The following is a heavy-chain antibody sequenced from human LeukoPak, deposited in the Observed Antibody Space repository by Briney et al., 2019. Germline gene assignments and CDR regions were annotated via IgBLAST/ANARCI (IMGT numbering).Heavy chain of an antibody. J-gene: IGHJ5*02. CDR1: GGSISGGGYY. CDR2: IYYSGST. D-gene: IGHD5-12*01. V-gene: IGHV4-31*03. Sequence: PSETLSLTCTVSGGSISGGGYYWSWIRQHPGKGLEWIGYIYYSGSTYYNPSLKSRVTISVDTSKNQFSLKLSSVTAADTAVYYCAREGVDIVATMSGNWFDPWGQGTLVTVSS. CDR3: AREGVDIVATMSGNWFDP.